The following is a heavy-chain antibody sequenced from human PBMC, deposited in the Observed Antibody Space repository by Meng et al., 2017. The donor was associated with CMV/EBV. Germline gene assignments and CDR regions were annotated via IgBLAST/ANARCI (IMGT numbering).Heavy chain of an antibody. V-gene: IGHV3-30*04. CDR2: ISYDGSNK. CDR1: GFTFSSYA. D-gene: IGHD2-15*01. Sequence: GGSLRLSCAASGFTFSSYAMHWVRQAPGKGLEWVAVISYDGSNKYYADSVKGRFTISRDNSKNTLCLQMNSLRAEDTAVYYCATSHLGYCSGGSCPVGWWGQGTLVTVSS. CDR3: ATSHLGYCSGGSCPVGW. J-gene: IGHJ4*02.